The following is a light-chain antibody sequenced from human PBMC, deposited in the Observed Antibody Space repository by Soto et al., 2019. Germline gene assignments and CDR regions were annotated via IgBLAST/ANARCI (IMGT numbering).Light chain of an antibody. CDR3: SPNTSCSTPVA. Sequence: QSALAQPASVSGSPGQSITISCTGANSDVGSYNYVSWYQLHPGKAPKLMIYEVSNRPSGVSNRFSGSKSGDTASLTISGLKAETEVDYYGSPNTSCSTPVAFGTGTKSPS. CDR2: EVS. J-gene: IGLJ1*01. CDR1: NSDVGSYNY. V-gene: IGLV2-14*01.